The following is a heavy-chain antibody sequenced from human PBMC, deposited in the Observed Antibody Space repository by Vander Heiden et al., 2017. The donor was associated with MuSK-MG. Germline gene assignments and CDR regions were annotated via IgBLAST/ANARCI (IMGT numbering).Heavy chain of an antibody. Sequence: QVQLVQSGAEVKKPGATVKVSCKASGYTFTSYAMHWVRQAPGQRRELMAWINVGNGETRYSQNFKGRVAITRDTSASTVYMELGSLTSEDTAVYYCARDREVASAPFDPWGQGTLVTVSS. CDR2: INVGNGET. V-gene: IGHV1-3*01. D-gene: IGHD2-21*01. CDR3: ARDREVASAPFDP. CDR1: GYTFTSYA. J-gene: IGHJ5*02.